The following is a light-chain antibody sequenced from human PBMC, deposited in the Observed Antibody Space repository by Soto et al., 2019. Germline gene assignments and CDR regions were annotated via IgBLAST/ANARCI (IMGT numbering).Light chain of an antibody. J-gene: IGLJ3*02. CDR2: LNSDGSH. Sequence: QPVLTQSPSAYASLEASVKLTCNVSSGHSSYAIAWHQQQPEKGPRYLMKLNSDGSHNKGDGIPDRFSGSSSGAERYLTISSLQSEDEADYYCQTWGTGIQVFGGGTKLTVL. CDR3: QTWGTGIQV. CDR1: SGHSSYA. V-gene: IGLV4-69*01.